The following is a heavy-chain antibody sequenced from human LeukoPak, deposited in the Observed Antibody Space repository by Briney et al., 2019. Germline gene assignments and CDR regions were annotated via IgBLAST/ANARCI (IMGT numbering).Heavy chain of an antibody. CDR1: GFSLRSTA. V-gene: IGHV3-23*01. CDR3: ARAPYSGYDYSDYYYYGMDV. Sequence: PGGSLRLSCAASGFSLRSTAMSWARQAPGKGLEWVSAIQVGEVGTHYADSVKGRFTISRHNSKNTLYLQTNSLRAEDTAVYYCARAPYSGYDYSDYYYYGMDVWGQGTTVTVSS. D-gene: IGHD5-12*01. CDR2: IQVGEVGT. J-gene: IGHJ6*02.